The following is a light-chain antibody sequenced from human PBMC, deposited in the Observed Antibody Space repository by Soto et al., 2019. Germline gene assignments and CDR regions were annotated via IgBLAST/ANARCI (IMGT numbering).Light chain of an antibody. J-gene: IGKJ5*01. V-gene: IGKV3D-20*02. CDR2: HAS. CDR1: QSVSSSS. CDR3: QQRASWVT. Sequence: SVWTQSPVTLSLSPGERATLSCRASQSVSSSSLAWYQQKPGQAPRLPIYHASARATGIPARFSGSGSETDFTLTISSLEPEDSAVYYCQQRASWVTFGQGTRLEIK.